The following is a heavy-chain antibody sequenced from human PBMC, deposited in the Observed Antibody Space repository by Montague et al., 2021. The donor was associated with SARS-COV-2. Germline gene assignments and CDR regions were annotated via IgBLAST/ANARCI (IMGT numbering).Heavy chain of an antibody. CDR3: ARDFPTGRYYFDF. CDR2: IYTSGRT. J-gene: IGHJ4*02. V-gene: IGHV4-61*02. Sequence: TLSLTCTVSGASINIGNYYWNWIRQPAGKELEWIGRIYTSGRTDYNPSIKSRLTISFNTSKNEFSLRLNSLTAADTAVYYCARDFPTGRYYFDFWGQGTLVIVSS. D-gene: IGHD3-10*01. CDR1: GASINIGNYY.